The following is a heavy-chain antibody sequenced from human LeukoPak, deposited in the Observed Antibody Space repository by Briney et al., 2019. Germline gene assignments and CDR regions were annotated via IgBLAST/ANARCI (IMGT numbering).Heavy chain of an antibody. CDR1: GGSFSGYY. CDR2: INHGGDT. J-gene: IGHJ4*02. D-gene: IGHD3-10*01. V-gene: IGHV4-34*09. CDR3: AGYYYGSGSYYGLT. Sequence: SETLSLTCAVYGGSFSGYYWNWIRQPPGKGLEWIGEINHGGDTSYNPSLKSRVTISVDTSKNQFSLKLSSVTAADTAVYYCAGYYYGSGSYYGLTWGQGTLVTVSS.